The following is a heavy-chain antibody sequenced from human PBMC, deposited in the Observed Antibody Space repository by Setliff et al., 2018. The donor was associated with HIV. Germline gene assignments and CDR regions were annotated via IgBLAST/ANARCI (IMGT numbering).Heavy chain of an antibody. CDR1: GFTFSNAW. Sequence: GGSLRLSCAASGFTFSNAWMNWVRQAPGKGLEWVGRIKSKAHGGTTDYAAPVKGRFTISRDDSKNTLYLQMNSLKTEDTAVYYCTTTYSSSLDYWGQGTRVTVSS. CDR2: IKSKAHGGTT. V-gene: IGHV3-15*07. D-gene: IGHD6-13*01. CDR3: TTTYSSSLDY. J-gene: IGHJ4*02.